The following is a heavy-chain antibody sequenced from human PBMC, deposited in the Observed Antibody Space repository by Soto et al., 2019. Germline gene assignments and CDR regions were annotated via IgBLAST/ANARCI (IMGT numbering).Heavy chain of an antibody. J-gene: IGHJ1*01. CDR3: ARDSAGYCSGGSCYDKYFQH. CDR2: INPNSGGT. D-gene: IGHD2-15*01. V-gene: IGHV1-2*04. CDR1: GYTFTGYY. Sequence: ASVKVSCKASGYTFTGYYMHWVRQAPGQGLEWMGWINPNSGGTNYAQKFQGWVTMTRDTSISTAYMELSRLRSDDTAVYYCARDSAGYCSGGSCYDKYFQHWGQGTLVTVSS.